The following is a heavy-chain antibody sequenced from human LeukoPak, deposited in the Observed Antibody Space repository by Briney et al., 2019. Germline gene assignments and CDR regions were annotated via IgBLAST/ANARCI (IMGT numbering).Heavy chain of an antibody. D-gene: IGHD2-2*01. V-gene: IGHV3-23*01. CDR3: ARGYCSSTSCYPDY. J-gene: IGHJ4*02. CDR2: ISGSGGST. Sequence: PGGSLRLSCAASGFTFSSYAMSWVRQAPGTGLEWVSAISGSGGSTYYADSVKGRFTISRDNSKNTLYLQMNSLRAEDTAVYYCARGYCSSTSCYPDYWGQGTLVTVSS. CDR1: GFTFSSYA.